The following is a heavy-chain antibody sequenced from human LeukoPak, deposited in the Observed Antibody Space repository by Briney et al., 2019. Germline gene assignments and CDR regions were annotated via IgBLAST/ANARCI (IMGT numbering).Heavy chain of an antibody. V-gene: IGHV3-23*01. Sequence: GGSLRLSCAASGFTFSSDAMRWVRQAPGKGLEWVSAISSSGGSTYYADSVRGRFTIPRNNAKNSLYLQMNSLRAEDTAVYYCARDDNYLFDYWGQGTLVTVSS. CDR3: ARDDNYLFDY. CDR2: ISSSGGST. J-gene: IGHJ4*02. CDR1: GFTFSSDA. D-gene: IGHD5-24*01.